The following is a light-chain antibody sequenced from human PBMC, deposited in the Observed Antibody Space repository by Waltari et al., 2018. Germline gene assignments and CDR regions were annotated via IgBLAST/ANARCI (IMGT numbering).Light chain of an antibody. Sequence: QSALTQPRPVSGSPGQSVTIACPGTSRDVGGSHYVSWYQQHPGNTPKLMIYDVSRWPSGVPDRFSGSKSGNTASLTISGLQAEDEADYYCCSYAGSYSWVFGGGTKLTVL. V-gene: IGLV2-11*01. CDR2: DVS. CDR3: CSYAGSYSWV. J-gene: IGLJ3*02. CDR1: SRDVGGSHY.